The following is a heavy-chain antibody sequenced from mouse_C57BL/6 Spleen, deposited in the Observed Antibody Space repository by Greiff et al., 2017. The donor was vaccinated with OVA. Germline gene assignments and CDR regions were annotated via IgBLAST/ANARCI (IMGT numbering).Heavy chain of an antibody. D-gene: IGHD1-1*01. CDR1: GFTFSSYA. CDR3: TREGGSAHYYAMDY. CDR2: ISSGGDYI. Sequence: EVKVVESGEGLVKPGGSLKLSCAASGFTFSSYAMSWVRQTPEKRLEWVAYISSGGDYIYYADTVKGRFTISRDNARNTLYLQMSSLKSEDTAMYYCTREGGSAHYYAMDYWGQGTSVTVSS. J-gene: IGHJ4*01. V-gene: IGHV5-9-1*02.